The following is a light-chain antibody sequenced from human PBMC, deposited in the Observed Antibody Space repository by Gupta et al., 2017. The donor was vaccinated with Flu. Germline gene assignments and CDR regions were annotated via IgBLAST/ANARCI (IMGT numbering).Light chain of an antibody. V-gene: IGLV2-23*01. CDR3: CSYAGTTSYV. J-gene: IGLJ1*01. CDR2: ENN. Sequence: QSALTQPASVSGSPGQSITISCIRTSSDVGSYNLVSWYQQHPGKAPKVMIYENNKRPSGVSSRFSGSKSGNTASLTISGLQAEDEADYYCCSYAGTTSYVFGAGTKVTVL. CDR1: SSDVGSYNL.